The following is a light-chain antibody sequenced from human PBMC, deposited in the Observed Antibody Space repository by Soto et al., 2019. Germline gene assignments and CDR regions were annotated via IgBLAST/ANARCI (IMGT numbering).Light chain of an antibody. CDR3: QQYGSSPIT. CDR1: QSVSSSY. V-gene: IGKV3-20*01. Sequence: EIVLTQSPGTLSLSPGERATLSCRASQSVSSSYLAWYQQKPGQAPRLLIYGASSRATGIPGRFSGSGSGADFTLTIISLEPENVAAYCCQQYGSSPITFGQVTRLEIK. J-gene: IGKJ5*01. CDR2: GAS.